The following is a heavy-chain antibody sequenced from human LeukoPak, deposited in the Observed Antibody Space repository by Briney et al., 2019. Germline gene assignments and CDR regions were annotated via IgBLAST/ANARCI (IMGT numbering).Heavy chain of an antibody. CDR2: IYYSGST. CDR3: AKAGVRYYDSSGLHAFDF. CDR1: GGSISSGGYY. D-gene: IGHD3-22*01. V-gene: IGHV4-31*03. J-gene: IGHJ3*01. Sequence: SQTLSLTCTVSGGSISSGGYYWSWIRQHPGKGLEWIGYIYYSGSTYYNPSLKSRVTMSVDTSRNQFSLKLSSVNAADTAVYYCAKAGVRYYDSSGLHAFDFWGQGTMVTVSS.